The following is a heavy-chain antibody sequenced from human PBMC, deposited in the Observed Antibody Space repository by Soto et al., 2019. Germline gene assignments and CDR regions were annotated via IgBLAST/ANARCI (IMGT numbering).Heavy chain of an antibody. V-gene: IGHV2-5*02. Sequence: QITLKESGPPLVKPTQTLTLTCTFSGFSLSTSGVGVGWIRQPPGKALEGLALIYWDDDKRYSPSLKSRLTITKDTSKNQVVLTMTNMDPVDTATYYCAHRSSSWVMAYWGQGTLVTVSS. CDR2: IYWDDDK. CDR1: GFSLSTSGVG. CDR3: AHRSSSWVMAY. D-gene: IGHD6-13*01. J-gene: IGHJ4*02.